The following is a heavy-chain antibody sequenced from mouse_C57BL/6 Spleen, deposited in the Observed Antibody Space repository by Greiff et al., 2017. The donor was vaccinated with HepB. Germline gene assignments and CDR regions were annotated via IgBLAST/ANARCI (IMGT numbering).Heavy chain of an antibody. CDR3: ARHEYYYAMDY. CDR2: ISGGGGNT. Sequence: EVKVEESGGGLVKPGGSLKLSCAASGFTFSSYTMSWVRQTPEKRLEWVATISGGGGNTYYPDSVKGRFTISRDNAKNTLYLQMSSLRSEDTALYYCARHEYYYAMDYWGQGTSVTVSS. V-gene: IGHV5-9*01. J-gene: IGHJ4*01. CDR1: GFTFSSYT.